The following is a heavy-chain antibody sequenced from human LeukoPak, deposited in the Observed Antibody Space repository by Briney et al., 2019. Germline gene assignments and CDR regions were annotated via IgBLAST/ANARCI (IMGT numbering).Heavy chain of an antibody. CDR1: GYTFTSYG. Sequence: GASVKVSCKASGYTFTSYGISWVRQATGQGLEWMGWMNPNSGNTGYAQKFQGRVTITRNTSISTAYMELSSLRSEDTAVYYCARGRTELRFLEWDYYYYMDVWGKGTTVTVSS. D-gene: IGHD3-3*01. V-gene: IGHV1-8*03. CDR3: ARGRTELRFLEWDYYYYMDV. CDR2: MNPNSGNT. J-gene: IGHJ6*03.